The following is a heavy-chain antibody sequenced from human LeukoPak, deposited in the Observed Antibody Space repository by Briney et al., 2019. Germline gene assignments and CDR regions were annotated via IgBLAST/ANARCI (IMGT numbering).Heavy chain of an antibody. CDR3: ARGFNYFDY. V-gene: IGHV3-48*03. CDR1: GFTFSNYE. CDR2: ISSTGISI. J-gene: IGHJ4*02. D-gene: IGHD3-10*01. Sequence: PGGSLRLSCVASGFTFSNYEMNWVRQAPGKGLEWVSYISSTGISIYYADSVKGRFTISRDNGKNSLYLQMNSLRAEDTAVYYCARGFNYFDYWGQGTLVTVSS.